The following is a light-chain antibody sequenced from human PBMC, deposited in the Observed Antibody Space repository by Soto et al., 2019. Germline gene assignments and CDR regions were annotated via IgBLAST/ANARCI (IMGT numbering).Light chain of an antibody. Sequence: EVVLTQSPVTLSLSPGERATLSCRARQSFRGLLAWYQQKPGQAPRLLISDAYNRATGIPPRFSGSGSGPDFTLTIISLETEVSAVCYCQQRHMWPITFGQGTRLEIK. CDR1: QSFRGL. J-gene: IGKJ5*01. CDR3: QQRHMWPIT. V-gene: IGKV3-11*01. CDR2: DAY.